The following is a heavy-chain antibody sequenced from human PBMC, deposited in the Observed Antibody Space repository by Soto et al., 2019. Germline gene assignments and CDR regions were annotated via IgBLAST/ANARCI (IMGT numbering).Heavy chain of an antibody. CDR1: GDSISSGYY. V-gene: IGHV4-38-2*01. Sequence: SETLSLTCAVSGDSISSGYYWAWIRQPPGKGLEWIGSIYHSGTTYYNPSLKSRVTISVDASKNQFSLKLSSVSAADTAVYYCVRALGSRFMEWPRFDPWGQGKLVTVSS. CDR2: IYHSGTT. J-gene: IGHJ5*02. D-gene: IGHD3-3*01. CDR3: VRALGSRFMEWPRFDP.